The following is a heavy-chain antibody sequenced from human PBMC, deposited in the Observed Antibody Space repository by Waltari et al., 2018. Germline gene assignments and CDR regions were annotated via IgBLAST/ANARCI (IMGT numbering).Heavy chain of an antibody. V-gene: IGHV4-4*02. D-gene: IGHD3-16*01. J-gene: IGHJ5*01. CDR2: MDPSGIT. CDR3: TRAVSFRIDS. Sequence: QVQLQESGPGLVEPSGTLSLTCVVSGGSFSSGYWWTWVRQPPGKGLEWIGEMDPSGITNYNPSLKSRVTMSVGVSKNQVSLKVMSVAAADTAIYYCTRAVSFRIDSWGQGRLVTVSS. CDR1: GGSFSSGYW.